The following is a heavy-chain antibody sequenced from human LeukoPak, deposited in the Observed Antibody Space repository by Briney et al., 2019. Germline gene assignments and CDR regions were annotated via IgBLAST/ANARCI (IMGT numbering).Heavy chain of an antibody. J-gene: IGHJ4*02. D-gene: IGHD3-10*01. CDR1: GGSFSVYY. CDR3: VRDSLGRGY. CDR2: INHSGST. Sequence: PSETLSLTCAVYGGSFSVYYWSWIRQPPGKGLEWIGEINHSGSTNYNPSLKSRVTISVDTSKNQFSLKLSSVTAAETAVYYCVRDSLGRGYWGQGTVVSVFS. V-gene: IGHV4-34*01.